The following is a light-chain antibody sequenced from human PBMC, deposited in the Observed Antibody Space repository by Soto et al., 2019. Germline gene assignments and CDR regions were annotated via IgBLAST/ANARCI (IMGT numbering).Light chain of an antibody. Sequence: QAVVTQPPSASGTPGQRVNISCSGSSSNIGSNYVYWYRQFPGTAPKLLIQRNNRRPSGVPARFSGSKSGTSASLAISGLRSEDEADYYCGGWDDSLSGPVFGGGTKLTVL. CDR2: RNN. CDR1: SSNIGSNY. J-gene: IGLJ2*01. V-gene: IGLV1-47*01. CDR3: GGWDDSLSGPV.